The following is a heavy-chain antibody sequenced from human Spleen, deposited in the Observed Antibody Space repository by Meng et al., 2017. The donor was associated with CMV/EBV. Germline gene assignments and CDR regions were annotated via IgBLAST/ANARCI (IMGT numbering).Heavy chain of an antibody. CDR3: AKIFPSDYYKYAMDV. V-gene: IGHV4-34*01. CDR2: INLSGST. J-gene: IGHJ6*02. Sequence: SETLSLTCAVYGGSFSGYYWSWIRQPPGKGPEWIGGINLSGSTNYNPSLKSRVTISVDTSKNQFSLKLSSVTAADTAVYYCAKIFPSDYYKYAMDVWGQGTTVTVSS. CDR1: GGSFSGYY. D-gene: IGHD3-3*01.